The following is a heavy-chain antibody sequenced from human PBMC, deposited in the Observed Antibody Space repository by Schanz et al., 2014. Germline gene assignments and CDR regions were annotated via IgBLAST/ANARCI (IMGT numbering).Heavy chain of an antibody. V-gene: IGHV3-23*04. J-gene: IGHJ6*04. CDR2: ISGSGAST. CDR3: ARDLSSLIQGDV. Sequence: EVQLVESGGGLVQPGGSLRLSCAGSGFTFSSYAMSWVRQASGKGLEWVSAISGSGASTYYADSVKGRFTISRDNSKNTLYLQMNGLRAEDTAVYFCARDLSSLIQGDVWGKGTTXTVSS. D-gene: IGHD2-2*01. CDR1: GFTFSSYA.